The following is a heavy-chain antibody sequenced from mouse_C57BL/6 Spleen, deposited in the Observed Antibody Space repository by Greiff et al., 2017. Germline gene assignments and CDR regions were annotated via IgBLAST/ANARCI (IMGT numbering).Heavy chain of an antibody. CDR2: ISSGSSTI. V-gene: IGHV5-17*01. CDR3: ARESWYYFDY. CDR1: GFTFSDYG. Sequence: EVQLMESGGGLVKPGGSLKLSCAASGFTFSDYGMHWVRQAPEKGLEWVAYISSGSSTIYYADTVKGRFTISRDNAKNTLFLQMTSLRSEDTAMYYCARESWYYFDYWGPGTTLTVSS. J-gene: IGHJ2*01.